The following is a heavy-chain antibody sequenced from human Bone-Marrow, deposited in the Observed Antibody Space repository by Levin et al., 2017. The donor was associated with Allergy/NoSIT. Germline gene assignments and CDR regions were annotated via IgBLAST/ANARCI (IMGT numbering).Heavy chain of an antibody. Sequence: PGGSLRLSCAASGFTFSSYAMHWVRQAPGKGLEWVAVISYDGSNKYYADSVKGRFTISRDNSKNTLYLQMNSLRAEDTAVYYCARDSMITFGGVIVPIDYWGQGTLVTVSS. D-gene: IGHD3-16*02. CDR1: GFTFSSYA. V-gene: IGHV3-30-3*01. CDR2: ISYDGSNK. CDR3: ARDSMITFGGVIVPIDY. J-gene: IGHJ4*02.